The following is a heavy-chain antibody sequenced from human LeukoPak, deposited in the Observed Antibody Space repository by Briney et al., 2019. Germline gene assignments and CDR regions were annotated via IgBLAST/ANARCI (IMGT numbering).Heavy chain of an antibody. CDR1: GFTFSSYW. Sequence: PGGSLRLSCAASGFTFSSYWMSWVRQAPGKGLEWVANIKQDGSEKYYVDSVKGRFTISRDNAENSLYLQMNSLRAEDTAVYYCASPGEGGRLWDFDYWGQGTLVTVSP. J-gene: IGHJ4*02. V-gene: IGHV3-7*01. CDR3: ASPGEGGRLWDFDY. CDR2: IKQDGSEK. D-gene: IGHD2-21*01.